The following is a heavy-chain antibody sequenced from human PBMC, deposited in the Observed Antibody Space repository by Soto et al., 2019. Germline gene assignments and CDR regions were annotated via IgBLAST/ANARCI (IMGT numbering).Heavy chain of an antibody. CDR1: GFTFSSYA. CDR2: ISGGGGST. Sequence: EVQLLESGGGLVQPGGSLRLSCAASGFTFSSYAMSWVRQAPGKGLEWVSAISGGGGSTYYADSVKGRFTISRDNSKNTLYLQMNSLRAEDTAVYYCAKGGSYPRGSFDYWGQGTLVTVSS. J-gene: IGHJ4*02. CDR3: AKGGSYPRGSFDY. V-gene: IGHV3-23*01. D-gene: IGHD1-26*01.